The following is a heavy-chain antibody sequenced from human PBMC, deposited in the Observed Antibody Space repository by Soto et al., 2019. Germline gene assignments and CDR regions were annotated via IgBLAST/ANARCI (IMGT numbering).Heavy chain of an antibody. Sequence: PGGSLRLSCAASGFTFSSYDMHWVRQATGKGLEWVSAIGTAGDTYYPGSVKGRFTISRENAKNSLYLQMNSLRAEDTAAYYCARAKPTDYYDSSGYYRPRDYYYGMDVWGQGTTVTVSS. CDR2: IGTAGDT. D-gene: IGHD3-22*01. CDR3: ARAKPTDYYDSSGYYRPRDYYYGMDV. J-gene: IGHJ6*02. CDR1: GFTFSSYD. V-gene: IGHV3-13*01.